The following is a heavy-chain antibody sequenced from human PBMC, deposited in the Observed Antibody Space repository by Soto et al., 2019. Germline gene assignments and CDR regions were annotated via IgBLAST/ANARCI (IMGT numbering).Heavy chain of an antibody. CDR2: ISAYNGNT. Sequence: ASVKVSCKASGYTFTSYGISWVRQAPGQGLEWMGWISAYNGNTNYAQKLQGRVTMTTDTSTSTAYMELRSLRSDDTAVYYCARLIYDYIWGSYRFGENWGQGTLVTVSS. J-gene: IGHJ4*02. CDR3: ARLIYDYIWGSYRFGEN. CDR1: GYTFTSYG. D-gene: IGHD3-16*02. V-gene: IGHV1-18*01.